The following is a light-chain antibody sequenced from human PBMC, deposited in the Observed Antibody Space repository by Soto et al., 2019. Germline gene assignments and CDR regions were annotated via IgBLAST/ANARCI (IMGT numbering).Light chain of an antibody. CDR1: QGITDF. V-gene: IGKV1-9*01. CDR3: QQFNVYPLT. Sequence: DIQLTQSPSFLSASVGDRVTISCRASQGITDFLAWYQQKPGKAPKLLIYAASTLQSGVPSRFSGSASGTEFTLTISSLQPEDLATAFCQQFNVYPLTLGGGTMLEIK. J-gene: IGKJ4*01. CDR2: AAS.